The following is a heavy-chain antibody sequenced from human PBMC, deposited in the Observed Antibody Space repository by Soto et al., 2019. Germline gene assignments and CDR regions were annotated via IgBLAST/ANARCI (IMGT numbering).Heavy chain of an antibody. J-gene: IGHJ4*02. V-gene: IGHV4-39*01. CDR3: GAQDYAAKGYYFET. CDR2: IYYIGNT. Sequence: QLQLHESGPGLVWPAETLSLTCTVSGGSVSSRSSYWGWIRQPPGKGLEWIGSIYYIGNTYYNPSLKSRVTISIDSSKTQFSLKLNSLTTADTAVYYCGAQDYAAKGYYFETWGQGTLLTVSS. D-gene: IGHD4-17*01. CDR1: GGSVSSRSSY.